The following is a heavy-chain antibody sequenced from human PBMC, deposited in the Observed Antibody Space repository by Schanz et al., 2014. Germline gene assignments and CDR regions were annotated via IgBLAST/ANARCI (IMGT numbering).Heavy chain of an antibody. D-gene: IGHD3-10*01. V-gene: IGHV3-66*01. CDR3: ARGGFGEVSYFDY. CDR1: GFSVGNKY. CDR2: IYIGGNT. J-gene: IGHJ4*02. Sequence: EVQLLESGGGLVQPGGSLRLSCAASGFSVGNKYMNWVRQAPGKGLEWVSFIYIGGNTYYADSVKGRFTISRDNSKNTVYIQMNSLRPEDTAVYYCARGGFGEVSYFDYWGQGTLVTVSS.